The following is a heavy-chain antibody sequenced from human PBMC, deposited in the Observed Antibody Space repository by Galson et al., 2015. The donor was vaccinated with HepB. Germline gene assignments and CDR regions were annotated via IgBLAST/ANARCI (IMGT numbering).Heavy chain of an antibody. CDR1: GFSLSTSGVG. V-gene: IGHV2-5*02. CDR3: AHVRRSTKVAHVQYYFDY. J-gene: IGHJ4*02. Sequence: PALVKPTQTLTLTCTFSGFSLSTSGVGVGWIRQPPGKALEWLALIYWDDDKRYSPSLKSRLTITKDTSKNQVVLTMTNMDPVDTATYYCAHVRRSTKVAHVQYYFDYWGQGTLVTVSS. CDR2: IYWDDDK. D-gene: IGHD5-12*01.